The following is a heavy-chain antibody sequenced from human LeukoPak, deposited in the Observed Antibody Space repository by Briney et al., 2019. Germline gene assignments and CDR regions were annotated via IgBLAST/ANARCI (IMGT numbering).Heavy chain of an antibody. Sequence: ASVKVSCKVSGYTLTELSMHWVRRAPGKGLEWMGGFDPEDGETIYAQKFQGRVTMTEDTSTDTAYMELSSLRSEDTAVYYCATYCTNGVCWDNWFDPWGQGTLVTVSS. CDR1: GYTLTELS. CDR2: FDPEDGET. CDR3: ATYCTNGVCWDNWFDP. V-gene: IGHV1-24*01. J-gene: IGHJ5*02. D-gene: IGHD2-8*01.